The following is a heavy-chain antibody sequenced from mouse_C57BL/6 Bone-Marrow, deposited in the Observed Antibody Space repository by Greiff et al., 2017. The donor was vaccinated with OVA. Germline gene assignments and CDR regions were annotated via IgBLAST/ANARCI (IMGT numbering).Heavy chain of an antibody. CDR2: IYPRSGNT. Sequence: VQLQQSGAELARPGASVKLSCKASGYTFTSYGISWVKQRPGQGLEWIGEIYPRSGNTYYNEKFKGKATLTADKSSSTAYMELRSLTSEDSAVYFCAREDGSSFAWFAYWGQGTLVTVSA. CDR3: AREDGSSFAWFAY. CDR1: GYTFTSYG. V-gene: IGHV1-81*01. D-gene: IGHD1-1*01. J-gene: IGHJ3*01.